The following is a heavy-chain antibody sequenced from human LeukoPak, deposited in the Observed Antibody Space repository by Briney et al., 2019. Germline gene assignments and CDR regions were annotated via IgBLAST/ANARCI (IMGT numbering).Heavy chain of an antibody. Sequence: GGSLRLSCAASGFTFSSYWMSWVRQAPGKGLEWVSSISSSSSYIYYADSVKGRFTISRDNAKNSLYLQMNSLRAEDTAVYYCARGDSSSPGKRWGQGTLVTVSS. CDR1: GFTFSSYW. CDR3: ARGDSSSPGKR. CDR2: ISSSSSYI. V-gene: IGHV3-21*01. D-gene: IGHD6-6*01. J-gene: IGHJ4*02.